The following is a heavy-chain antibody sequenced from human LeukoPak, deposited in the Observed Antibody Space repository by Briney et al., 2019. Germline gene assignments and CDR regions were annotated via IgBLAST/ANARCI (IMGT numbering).Heavy chain of an antibody. Sequence: GGSLRLSCSASGFDFSIYTMYWVRQAPGKGPEYVSTISGSGNGGSRYYADSVKGRFTISRDDSKSIVYLQMNNLRSEDTAVYYCVKDFGRIRGTPDSWGQGTLVTVSS. D-gene: IGHD1-26*01. CDR2: ISGSGNGGSR. CDR3: VKDFGRIRGTPDS. CDR1: GFDFSIYT. J-gene: IGHJ4*02. V-gene: IGHV3-64D*06.